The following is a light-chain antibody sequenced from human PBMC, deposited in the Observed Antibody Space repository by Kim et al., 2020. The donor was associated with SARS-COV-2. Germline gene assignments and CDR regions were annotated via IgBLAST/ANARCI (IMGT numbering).Light chain of an antibody. V-gene: IGLV1-40*01. CDR3: HSYDSSLSGYV. J-gene: IGLJ1*01. Sequence: QKVTISCTGSSTNIGSPYDVHWYQHLPGTAPKHLIYGDTNRPSGVPDRFSASKSGTSASLAITELQVEDEADYYCHSYDSSLSGYVFGTGTKVTVL. CDR1: STNIGSPYD. CDR2: GDT.